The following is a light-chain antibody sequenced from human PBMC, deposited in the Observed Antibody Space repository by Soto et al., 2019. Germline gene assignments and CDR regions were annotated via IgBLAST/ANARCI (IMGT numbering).Light chain of an antibody. CDR3: CSYACSYTLV. J-gene: IGLJ3*02. CDR2: DVS. V-gene: IGLV2-11*01. CDR1: SSDVGAYPY. Sequence: QSVLTQPRSVSGSPGQSVIISCTGTSSDVGAYPYVSWYQQHPDKAPKLMIYDVSERPSGVPDRFSGSKSGNTASLTISGLQAGDEAEYYCCSYACSYTLVFGGGTKLTVL.